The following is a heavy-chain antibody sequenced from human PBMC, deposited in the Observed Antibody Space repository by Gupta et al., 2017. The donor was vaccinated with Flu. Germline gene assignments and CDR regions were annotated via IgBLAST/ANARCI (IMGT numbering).Heavy chain of an antibody. V-gene: IGHV3-7*01. D-gene: IGHD3-16*01. CDR2: GSEK. CDR3: ARDFEGGGFGLGRRAEYYFDY. Sequence: GSEKYYVDSVKGRFTISRDNAKNSLYLQMNSLRAEDTAVYYCARDFEGGGFGLGRRAEYYFDYWGQGTLVTVSS. J-gene: IGHJ4*02.